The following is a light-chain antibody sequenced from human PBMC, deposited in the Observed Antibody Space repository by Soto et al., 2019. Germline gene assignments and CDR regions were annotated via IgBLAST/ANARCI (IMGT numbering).Light chain of an antibody. Sequence: QSVLTQPPSVSGAPGQRGTISCTGGSSKIGAGYDVHWYQQLPGTAPKLLIYGNTIRPSGVPDRFSGSKSGTSASLAITGLQAEDEADYYCQSYDSSLSAPYVFGTGTKVTVL. CDR3: QSYDSSLSAPYV. CDR2: GNT. CDR1: SSKIGAGYD. V-gene: IGLV1-40*01. J-gene: IGLJ1*01.